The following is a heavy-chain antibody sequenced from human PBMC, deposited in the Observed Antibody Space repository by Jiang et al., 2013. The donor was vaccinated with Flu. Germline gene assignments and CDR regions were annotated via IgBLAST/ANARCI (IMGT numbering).Heavy chain of an antibody. CDR2: ISGSGGTT. Sequence: QLLESGGDLVQPGGSLRLSCAASGFTFSGYSMAWVRQASGRGLDWVSAISGSGGTTNYADSVKGRFTMSRDNPKNTVYLQMSSLRVEDTAVYYCARYYSDSSGYMTDYWGQGTLVTVSS. D-gene: IGHD3-22*01. CDR3: ARYYSDSSGYMTDY. J-gene: IGHJ4*02. CDR1: GFTFSGYS. V-gene: IGHV3-23*01.